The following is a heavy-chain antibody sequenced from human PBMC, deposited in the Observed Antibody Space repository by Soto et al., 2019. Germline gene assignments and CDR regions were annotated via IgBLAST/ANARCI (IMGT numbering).Heavy chain of an antibody. J-gene: IGHJ4*02. V-gene: IGHV3-48*02. CDR1: GFTFDSYS. CDR2: IDSSSSNK. CDR3: ARDDDSAMALNFDY. Sequence: GGSLRLSCAASGFTFDSYSMNWVRQAPGKGLEWVSYIDSSSSNKHYADSVKGRFTISRDNAKNALYLQMSSLRDEDTAVYYCARDDDSAMALNFDYWGQGPLVTVSS. D-gene: IGHD5-18*01.